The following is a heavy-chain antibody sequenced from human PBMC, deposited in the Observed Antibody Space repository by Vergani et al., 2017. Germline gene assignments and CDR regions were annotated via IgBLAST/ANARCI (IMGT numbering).Heavy chain of an antibody. J-gene: IGHJ3*02. CDR1: GDPISSGNYY. D-gene: IGHD1-1*01. CDR3: ARGTYLHAFDN. CDR2: IYSSGST. Sequence: QVQLQESGPGLLKPSQTLSLTCSVAGDPISSGNYYWNWIRQPAGKGLEWMGRIYSSGSTSYNPSIKSRITMSLDTSKNQFSLSQSSVTAADTAVYYCARGTYLHAFDNWGQGTVVTVSS. V-gene: IGHV4-61*02.